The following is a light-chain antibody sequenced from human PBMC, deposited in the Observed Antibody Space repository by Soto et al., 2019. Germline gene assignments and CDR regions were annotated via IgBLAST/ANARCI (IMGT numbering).Light chain of an antibody. Sequence: QSALTQPASVSGSPGQSITISCTGTSSDVGGYSYVSWYQQHPGKAPKLMIYEVSNRPSGVSNRFSGSKSGNTASLTISGLQPEDEADYYCSSFTTSSTVVFGGGTKVTVL. J-gene: IGLJ2*01. CDR2: EVS. CDR3: SSFTTSSTVV. V-gene: IGLV2-14*01. CDR1: SSDVGGYSY.